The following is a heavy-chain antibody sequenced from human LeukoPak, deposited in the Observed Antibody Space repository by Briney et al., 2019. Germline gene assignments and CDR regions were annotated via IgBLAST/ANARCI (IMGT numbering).Heavy chain of an antibody. Sequence: GGSLRLSCAASGFTFSTYSMNWVRQAPGKGLEWVSYISSNTTTTYYADSVKGRFTISRDNSKNTLYLQMSSLRAEDTAVYYCVKPIHTHMIVAPFFDYWGQGTLVTVSS. CDR1: GFTFSTYS. D-gene: IGHD3-22*01. J-gene: IGHJ4*02. CDR3: VKPIHTHMIVAPFFDY. CDR2: ISSNTTTT. V-gene: IGHV3-48*01.